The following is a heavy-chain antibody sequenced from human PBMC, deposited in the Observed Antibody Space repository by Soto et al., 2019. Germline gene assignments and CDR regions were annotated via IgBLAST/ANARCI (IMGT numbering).Heavy chain of an antibody. Sequence: EVQLLDSGGGLVQPGGSLRLSCAASGFTFSTYAMGWVRQAPGKGLEWVSTFTGGGRTFYADFVKGRFTISGDNSKNTLYLQMNSLRADDTAVYYCAKGNQGSDWGQGTLVTGSS. CDR2: FTGGGRT. CDR3: AKGNQGSD. J-gene: IGHJ4*02. CDR1: GFTFSTYA. V-gene: IGHV3-23*01.